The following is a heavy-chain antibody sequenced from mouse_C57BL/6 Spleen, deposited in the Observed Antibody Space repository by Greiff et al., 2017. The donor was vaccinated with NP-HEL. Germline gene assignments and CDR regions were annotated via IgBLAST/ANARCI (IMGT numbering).Heavy chain of an antibody. V-gene: IGHV5-17*01. Sequence: EVKLVESGGGLVKPGGSLKLSCAASGFTFSDYGMHWVRQAPEKGLEWVAYISSGSSTIYYADTVKGRFTISRDNAKNTLFLQMTSLRSEDTAMYYCARSGIYYDYDGDYFDYWGQGTTLTVSS. CDR2: ISSGSSTI. D-gene: IGHD2-4*01. CDR1: GFTFSDYG. CDR3: ARSGIYYDYDGDYFDY. J-gene: IGHJ2*01.